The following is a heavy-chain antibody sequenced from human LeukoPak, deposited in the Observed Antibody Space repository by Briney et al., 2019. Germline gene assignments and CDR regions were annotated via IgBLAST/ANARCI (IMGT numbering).Heavy chain of an antibody. CDR1: GGSFSGYY. D-gene: IGHD3-3*01. Sequence: SETLSLTCAVYGGSFSGYYWSWIRQPPGKGLEWIGEINHSGSTNYNPSLKSRVTISVDTSKNQFSLKLSSVTAADTAVYYCAISTIFGVVANWFDPWGQGTLVTVSS. CDR3: AISTIFGVVANWFDP. V-gene: IGHV4-34*01. J-gene: IGHJ5*02. CDR2: INHSGST.